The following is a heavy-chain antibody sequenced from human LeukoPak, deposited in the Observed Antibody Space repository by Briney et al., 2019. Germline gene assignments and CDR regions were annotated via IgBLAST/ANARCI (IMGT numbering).Heavy chain of an antibody. D-gene: IGHD3-3*01. CDR3: ARIYDFWSGYYTGPLFDP. V-gene: IGHV4-59*08. CDR1: GGSISSYY. CDR2: IYYSGST. Sequence: SETLSLTCTVSGGSISSYYWSWIRQPPGKGLEWIGYIYYSGSTNYNPSLKSRVTISVDTSKNQFSLKLSSVAAADTAVYYCARIYDFWSGYYTGPLFDPWGQGTLVTVSS. J-gene: IGHJ5*02.